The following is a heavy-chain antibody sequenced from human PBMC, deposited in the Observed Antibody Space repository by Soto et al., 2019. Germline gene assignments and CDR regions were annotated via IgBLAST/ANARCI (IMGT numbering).Heavy chain of an antibody. CDR2: ISAYNGNT. Sequence: ASVKVSCKASGYSFTSYPISWVRQAPGQGLEWMGWISAYNGNTNYAQKLQGRVTMTTDTSTSTAYMELRSLRSDDTAVYYCARKLGGGYYFGDDYWGQGTLVTVSS. D-gene: IGHD3-22*01. CDR3: ARKLGGGYYFGDDY. CDR1: GYSFTSYP. V-gene: IGHV1-18*01. J-gene: IGHJ4*02.